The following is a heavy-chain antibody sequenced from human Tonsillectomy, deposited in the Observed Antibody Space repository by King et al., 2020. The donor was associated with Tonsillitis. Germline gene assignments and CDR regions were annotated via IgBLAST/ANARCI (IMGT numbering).Heavy chain of an antibody. Sequence: VQLVQSGGGVVQPGRSLRLSCGVSGFTFSDYGIYWVRQAPGKGLDWVAGISYDGGSEYYADSVKGRFTISRDNSKNTLYLQMNSLRAGDTAVYYCAKSRSPYYYYYGMDVWGQGTTVTVSS. CDR3: AKSRSPYYYYYGMDV. J-gene: IGHJ6*02. V-gene: IGHV3-30*18. CDR2: ISYDGGSE. CDR1: GFTFSDYG.